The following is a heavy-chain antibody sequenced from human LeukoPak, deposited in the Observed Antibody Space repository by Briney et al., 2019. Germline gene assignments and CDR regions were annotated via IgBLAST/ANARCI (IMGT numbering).Heavy chain of an antibody. CDR2: ISYDGSNK. CDR1: GFTFSSYA. D-gene: IGHD3-9*01. Sequence: GGSLRLSCAASGFTFSSYAMHWVRQAPGKGLEWVAVISYDGSNKYYADSVKGRFTISRDNSKNTLYLQMNSLRAEDTAVYYCARDGDILTGYYRGYFDYWSQGTLVTVSS. J-gene: IGHJ4*02. V-gene: IGHV3-30-3*01. CDR3: ARDGDILTGYYRGYFDY.